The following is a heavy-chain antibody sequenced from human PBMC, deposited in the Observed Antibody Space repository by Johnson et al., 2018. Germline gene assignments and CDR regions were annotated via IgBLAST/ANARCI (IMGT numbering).Heavy chain of an antibody. CDR3: AKDGRLLRYFAWAFIFQH. V-gene: IGHV3-30*18. CDR1: GFTLSSYG. D-gene: IGHD3-9*01. CDR2: ISYDGSNK. J-gene: IGHJ1*01. Sequence: QVQLVQSGGGVVQPGRSLRLSCAASGFTLSSYGMHWVRQAPGKGLEWVAVISYDGSNKYYGDSEKGRFTISRDNSKNTLYLQMNSRRAEDTAVYYWAKDGRLLRYFAWAFIFQHWGQGNLVTVSS.